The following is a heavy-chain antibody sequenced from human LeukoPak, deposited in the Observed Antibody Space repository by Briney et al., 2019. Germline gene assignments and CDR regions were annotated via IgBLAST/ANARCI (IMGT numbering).Heavy chain of an antibody. J-gene: IGHJ4*02. CDR2: ISNSGST. CDR1: GGSISSHY. Sequence: SETLSLTCTVSGGSISSHYWTWIRQSPVKGLEWIGDISNSGSTSYNPSLKSRVTISIDTSKNQFSLKLSSVTAADTAVYYCARAGVPGLFDYWGQGTLVTVSS. V-gene: IGHV4-59*11. D-gene: IGHD1-1*01. CDR3: ARAGVPGLFDY.